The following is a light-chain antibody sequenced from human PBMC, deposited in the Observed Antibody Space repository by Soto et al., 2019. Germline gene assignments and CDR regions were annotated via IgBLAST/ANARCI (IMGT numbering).Light chain of an antibody. CDR1: QSVTTN. CDR3: QQYDRWPGT. V-gene: IGKV3D-15*01. Sequence: VMTQSPATPSVSPGERVTFSCRASQSVTTNLAWYQHKPGQSPRLLISGAYSGASGIPPRFSGSGSGTEFTLTIDRLQSADFAVYYCQQYDRWPGTFGGGTKVDIK. CDR2: GAY. J-gene: IGKJ4*01.